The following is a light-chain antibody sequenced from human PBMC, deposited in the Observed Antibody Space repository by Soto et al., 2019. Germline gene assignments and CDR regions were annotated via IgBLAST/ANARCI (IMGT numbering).Light chain of an antibody. CDR3: QKYGTSEII. V-gene: IGKV3-20*01. J-gene: IGKJ5*01. Sequence: EIVLTQSPGTLSFSPGERATLSCRASQTLSNSFIAWYQQKPGQAPRLLIYDTSSRATGVPDRYSASGSGTDFTLTISRLEPEDFAVFFCQKYGTSEIIFGQGTRLEIK. CDR2: DTS. CDR1: QTLSNSF.